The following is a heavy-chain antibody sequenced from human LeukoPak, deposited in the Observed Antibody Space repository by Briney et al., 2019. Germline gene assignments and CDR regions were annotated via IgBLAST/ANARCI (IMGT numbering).Heavy chain of an antibody. CDR2: IYYSGST. CDR3: ATNGWYCLDH. V-gene: IGHV4-39*02. D-gene: IGHD6-19*01. CDR1: GGSISTGSVF. Sequence: DPSETLSLTCTVSGGSISTGSVFWGWIRQPPGKGLEWIGSIYYSGSTNYNPSLQSRVTISVDKSNNHFSLRLTSVTAADTAVYYCATNGWYCLDHWGQGALVTVSS. J-gene: IGHJ1*01.